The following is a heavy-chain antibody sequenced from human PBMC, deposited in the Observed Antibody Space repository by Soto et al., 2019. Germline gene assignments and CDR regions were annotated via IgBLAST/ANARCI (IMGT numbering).Heavy chain of an antibody. CDR1: SGSISSDPYS. Sequence: SETMSLNCTISSGSISSDPYSWVWNRKPPGKGLEWIVTFFYGESTYYNPSLESRVTISVDTSKNQFSLKVSFVTVADTALYYCARLGGYCSSTRCYGYYGMDVWGQGTTVT. J-gene: IGHJ6*02. CDR2: FFYGEST. CDR3: ARLGGYCSSTRCYGYYGMDV. D-gene: IGHD2-2*01. V-gene: IGHV4-39*01.